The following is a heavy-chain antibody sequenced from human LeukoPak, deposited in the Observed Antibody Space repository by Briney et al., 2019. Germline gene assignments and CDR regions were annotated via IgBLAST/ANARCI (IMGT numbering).Heavy chain of an antibody. CDR1: GGSISSYY. CDR3: ARLGLGELSHYGMDV. J-gene: IGHJ6*02. D-gene: IGHD3-10*01. CDR2: IYYSGST. Sequence: SETLSLTCTVSGGSISSYYWSWIRQPPGKGLEWIGYIYYSGSTNYNPSLKSRVTTSVDTSKNQFSLKLSSVTAADTAVYYCARLGLGELSHYGMDVWGQGTTVTVSS. V-gene: IGHV4-59*08.